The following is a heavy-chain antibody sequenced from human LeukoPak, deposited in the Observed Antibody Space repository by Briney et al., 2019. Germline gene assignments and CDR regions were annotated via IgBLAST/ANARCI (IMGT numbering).Heavy chain of an antibody. CDR2: IYTSGST. CDR3: AREGDGYNSPSFDY. V-gene: IGHV4-61*02. J-gene: IGHJ4*02. Sequence: PSETLSLTCTVSGGSISSGSYYWSWIRQPAGKGLEWIGRIYTSGSTNYNPSLKSRVTISVDTSKNQFSLKLSSVTAADTAVYYCAREGDGYNSPSFDYWGQGTLVTVSS. CDR1: GGSISSGSYY. D-gene: IGHD5-24*01.